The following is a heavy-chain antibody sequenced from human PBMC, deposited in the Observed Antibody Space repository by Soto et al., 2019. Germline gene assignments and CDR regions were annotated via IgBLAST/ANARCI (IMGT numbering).Heavy chain of an antibody. CDR1: GYTFTSYY. D-gene: IGHD3-22*01. V-gene: IGHV1-46*01. CDR3: ARDRGGSPNYYDSSGLIYYYYGMDV. J-gene: IGHJ6*02. Sequence: ASVKVSCKASGYTFTSYYMHWVRQAPGQGLEWMGIINPSGGSTSYAQKFQGRVTMTRDTSTSTVYMELSSLRSEDTAVYYCARDRGGSPNYYDSSGLIYYYYGMDVWGQGTTVTVSS. CDR2: INPSGGST.